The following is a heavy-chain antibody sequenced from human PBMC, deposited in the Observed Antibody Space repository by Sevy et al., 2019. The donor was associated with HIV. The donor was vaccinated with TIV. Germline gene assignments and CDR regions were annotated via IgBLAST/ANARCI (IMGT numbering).Heavy chain of an antibody. CDR2: ISAYNGNT. D-gene: IGHD2-15*01. J-gene: IGHJ4*02. Sequence: ASVKVSCKASGYTFTSYGISWVRQAPGQGLEWMGWISAYNGNTNYAQKLQGRVTMTTDTSTSTAYMGLRSLRSDDTAVYYCARVSQPVVSPPFDYWGQGTLVTVSS. CDR3: ARVSQPVVSPPFDY. CDR1: GYTFTSYG. V-gene: IGHV1-18*04.